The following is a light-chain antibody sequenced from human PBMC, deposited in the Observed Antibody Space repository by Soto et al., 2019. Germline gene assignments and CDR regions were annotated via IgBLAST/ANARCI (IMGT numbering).Light chain of an antibody. CDR1: QSVSSN. CDR3: QQYNNWYT. CDR2: GAS. Sequence: IMMKQSPATLSVSPGEGATLSCSASQSVSSNLAWYQHKPGQAPRLLIAGASTRATGIPARFSGSGSGTEFTLTISSLQSEDFAVYYCQQYNNWYTFGQGTRLEIK. J-gene: IGKJ2*01. V-gene: IGKV3-15*01.